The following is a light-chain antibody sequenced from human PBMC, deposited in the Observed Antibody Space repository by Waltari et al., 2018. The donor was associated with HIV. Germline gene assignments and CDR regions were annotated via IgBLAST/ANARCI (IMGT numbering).Light chain of an antibody. Sequence: EIVMTQSPATLSGSPGEGVTLSCRASQSIIINLAWYQQKPGQAPRLLMFGTSNRATGVPARFSGSGSGTEFSLTNSSLQSEDFAVYYCQQYNNWPLTFGGGTKVEIK. CDR1: QSIIIN. CDR2: GTS. CDR3: QQYNNWPLT. V-gene: IGKV3-15*01. J-gene: IGKJ4*01.